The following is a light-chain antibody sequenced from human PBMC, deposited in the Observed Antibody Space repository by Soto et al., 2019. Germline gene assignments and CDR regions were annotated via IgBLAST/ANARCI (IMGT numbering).Light chain of an antibody. CDR3: CSYTRTSNHYF. CDR2: EVR. CDR1: SSDIARYDY. J-gene: IGLJ1*01. Sequence: QSSLNQPASVSGSPGQSITIACTGTSSDIARYDYASWYQQRPGKAPKLMIYEVRYRPSGVSNRFSGSKSGNTASLTISGLQAEDEADYYCCSYTRTSNHYFFGSGTKVTVL. V-gene: IGLV2-14*01.